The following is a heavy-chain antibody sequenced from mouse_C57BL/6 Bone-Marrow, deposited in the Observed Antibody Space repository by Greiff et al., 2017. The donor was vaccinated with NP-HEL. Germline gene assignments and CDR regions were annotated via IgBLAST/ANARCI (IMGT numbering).Heavy chain of an antibody. J-gene: IGHJ3*01. CDR1: GYSITSGYD. V-gene: IGHV3-1*01. Sequence: EVQLVESGPGMVKPSQSLSLTCTVTGYSITSGYDWHWLRHFPGNKLEWMGYISYSGSTNYNPSLKSRISITHDTSKNHFFLKLNSVTTEDTATYYCAREDLLAWFAYWGQGTLVTVSA. D-gene: IGHD1-1*01. CDR2: ISYSGST. CDR3: AREDLLAWFAY.